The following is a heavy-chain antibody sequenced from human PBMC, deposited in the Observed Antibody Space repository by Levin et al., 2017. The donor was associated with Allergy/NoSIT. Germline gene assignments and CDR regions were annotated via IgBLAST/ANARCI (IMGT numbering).Heavy chain of an antibody. V-gene: IGHV3-66*01. Sequence: GGSLRLSCAASGFTVSSNYMSWVRQAPGKGLEWVSLIYRGGTTYYADSVKGRFTISRDNYNNTLYLQMNSLRAEDTAVYYCARRYYGLGTYYMDVWGKGTTVTVAS. CDR1: GFTVSSNY. CDR3: ARRYYGLGTYYMDV. D-gene: IGHD3-10*01. CDR2: IYRGGTT. J-gene: IGHJ6*03.